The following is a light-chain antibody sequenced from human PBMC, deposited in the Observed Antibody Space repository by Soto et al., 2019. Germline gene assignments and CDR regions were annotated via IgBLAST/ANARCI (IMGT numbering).Light chain of an antibody. CDR3: SSYAGSNNLV. CDR1: SSGIGGYNY. Sequence: SALTQPPSASGSPGQSVTISCTGTSSGIGGYNYVSWYQQHPGKAPKLLIHEVNKRPSGVPDRFSGSKSVNTASLTVSGLLAEDEADYFFSSYAGSNNLVFGGGTKLTVL. J-gene: IGLJ2*01. V-gene: IGLV2-8*01. CDR2: EVN.